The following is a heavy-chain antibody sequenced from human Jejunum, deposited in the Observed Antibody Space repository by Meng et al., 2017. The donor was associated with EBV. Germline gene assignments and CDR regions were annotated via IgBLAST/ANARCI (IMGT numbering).Heavy chain of an antibody. D-gene: IGHD2/OR15-2a*01. V-gene: IGHV3-23*04. CDR1: GFTFSIYA. CDR3: AKDLRGTTDLGY. CDR2: IGGRDDNT. J-gene: IGHJ4*02. Sequence: EVQLVESGGGLVQPGGSLRVSCAASGFTFSIYAMSWVRQAPGKGLEWLSVIGGRDDNTYYADSVKGRFTISRDNSKNTLYLQMNSLRAEDTAVYYCAKDLRGTTDLGYWGQGALVTVDS.